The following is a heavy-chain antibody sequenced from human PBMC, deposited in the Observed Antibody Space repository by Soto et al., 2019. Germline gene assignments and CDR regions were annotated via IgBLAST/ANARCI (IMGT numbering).Heavy chain of an antibody. D-gene: IGHD3-3*01. CDR1: GFTVSSNY. CDR3: ASPGDFWSGYFDY. V-gene: IGHV3-66*01. CDR2: IYSGGST. Sequence: GWSLRLSCAASGFTVSSNYMSWVRQAPGKGLEWVSVIYSGGSTYYADSVKGRFTISRDNSKNTLYLQMNSLRAEDTAVYYCASPGDFWSGYFDYWGQGTLVTVSS. J-gene: IGHJ4*02.